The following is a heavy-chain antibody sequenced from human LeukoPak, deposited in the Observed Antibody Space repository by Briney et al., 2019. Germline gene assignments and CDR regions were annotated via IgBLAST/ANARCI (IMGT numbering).Heavy chain of an antibody. J-gene: IGHJ4*02. CDR3: ARVRGSYRYLDY. D-gene: IGHD3-16*02. CDR2: IYYSGST. CDR1: GGSISSYY. V-gene: IGHV4-59*08. Sequence: SETLSLTCTVSGGSISSYYWSWIRQPPGKGLEWIGYIYYSGSTNYNPPLKSRVTISVDTSKNQFSLKLSSVTAADTAVYYCARVRGSYRYLDYWGQGTLVTVSS.